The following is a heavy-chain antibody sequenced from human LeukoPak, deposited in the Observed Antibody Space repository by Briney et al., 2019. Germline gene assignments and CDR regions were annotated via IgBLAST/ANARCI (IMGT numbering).Heavy chain of an antibody. V-gene: IGHV4-4*09. J-gene: IGHJ4*02. CDR2: TYNGLPT. CDR1: GFSISRFY. Sequence: PSETLSLICTTSGFSISRFYWSWVRQPPGKGLECVGYTYNGLPTFFNPSLKSRVTIPVDTSRRQFSMEPASVPAPDTAVYYCVQTTGWPGFDYWGQGILVTVSS. D-gene: IGHD6-19*01. CDR3: VQTTGWPGFDY.